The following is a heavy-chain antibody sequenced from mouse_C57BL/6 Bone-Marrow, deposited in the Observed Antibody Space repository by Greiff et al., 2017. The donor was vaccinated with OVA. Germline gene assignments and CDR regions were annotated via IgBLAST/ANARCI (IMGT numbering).Heavy chain of an antibody. V-gene: IGHV1-81*01. CDR1: GYTFTSYG. J-gene: IGHJ2*01. CDR3: GGDGYYPDYFDY. CDR2: IYPRSGNT. Sequence: QQSCKASGYTFTSYGISWVKQRTGQGLEWIGEIYPRSGNTYYNEKFKGKATLTADKSSSTAYMELRSLTSEDSAVYFCGGDGYYPDYFDYWGQGTTLTVSS. D-gene: IGHD2-3*01.